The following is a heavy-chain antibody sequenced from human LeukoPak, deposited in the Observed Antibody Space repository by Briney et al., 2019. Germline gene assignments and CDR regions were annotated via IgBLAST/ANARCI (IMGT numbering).Heavy chain of an antibody. D-gene: IGHD3-22*01. CDR1: GFTFSSYG. Sequence: GRSLRLSCAASGFTFSSYGMHWVRQAPGKGLEWVAVISYDGSNKYYADSVKGRFTLSRDNSKNTLYLQMNSLRAEDTAVYYCAKVDTMIVVVDAFDIWGQGTMVTVSS. CDR2: ISYDGSNK. J-gene: IGHJ3*02. V-gene: IGHV3-30*18. CDR3: AKVDTMIVVVDAFDI.